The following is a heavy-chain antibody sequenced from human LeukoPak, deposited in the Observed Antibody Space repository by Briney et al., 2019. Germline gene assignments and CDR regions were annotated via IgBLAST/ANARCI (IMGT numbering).Heavy chain of an antibody. CDR2: INWNGGST. Sequence: GGSLRLSCAASGFTFDDYGMSWVRQAPGKGLEWVSGINWNGGSTGYADSVKGRFTISRDNAKNSLYLQMNSLRAEDTALYYCARDLPPDYYDSSGRISGAFDIWGQGTMVTVSS. CDR1: GFTFDDYG. CDR3: ARDLPPDYYDSSGRISGAFDI. V-gene: IGHV3-20*04. J-gene: IGHJ3*02. D-gene: IGHD3-22*01.